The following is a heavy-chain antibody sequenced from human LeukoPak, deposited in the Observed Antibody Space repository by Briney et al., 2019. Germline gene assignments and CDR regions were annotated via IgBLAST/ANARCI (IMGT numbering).Heavy chain of an antibody. V-gene: IGHV1-2*02. D-gene: IGHD3-22*01. CDR1: GYTFSDYF. J-gene: IGHJ4*02. Sequence: ASVKVSCKTSGYTFSDYFMHWVRQGPGQGIEWMGWSNPNSGATKYAQRFQGRVTMTRDTSTTTIFVELSRLRSDDSAVYYCARFYDSKQNFDYWGQGTLVTVSS. CDR2: SNPNSGAT. CDR3: ARFYDSKQNFDY.